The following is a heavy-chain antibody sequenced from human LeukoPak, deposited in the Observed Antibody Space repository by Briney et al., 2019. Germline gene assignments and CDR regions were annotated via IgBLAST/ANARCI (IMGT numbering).Heavy chain of an antibody. CDR2: ISGSGTST. V-gene: IGHV3-23*01. CDR1: GFTFRSYA. Sequence: GGSLRLSCAPSGFTFRSYALNWVSQAPGRGLEWVSTISGSGTSTYYADSVKGRFTISRDDSKNTLYLQMNSLRAEDTAVYYCANPPGITMLVVTDWGQGTLVTVSS. D-gene: IGHD3-22*01. CDR3: ANPPGITMLVVTD. J-gene: IGHJ4*02.